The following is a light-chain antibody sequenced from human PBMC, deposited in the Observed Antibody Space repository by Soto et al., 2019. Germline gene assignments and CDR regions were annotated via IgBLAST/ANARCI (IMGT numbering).Light chain of an antibody. V-gene: IGKV1-39*01. CDR3: QQSYSTPHT. CDR1: QTINTN. CDR2: AAS. J-gene: IGKJ5*01. Sequence: DIQMTQSPSSLSASVGDRVTITCRATQTINTNLNWYQHKPGKAPNLLIYAASTLQSGDPSRFSGSGSGTDFTLTISSLQPEDFATYYCQQSYSTPHTFGQGTRLEIK.